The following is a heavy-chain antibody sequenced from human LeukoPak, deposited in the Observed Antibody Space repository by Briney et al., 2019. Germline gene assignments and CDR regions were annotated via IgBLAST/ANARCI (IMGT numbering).Heavy chain of an antibody. Sequence: SVKVSCKASGGTFSSYAISWVRQAPGQGLEWMGGIIPIFGTANYAQKFQGRVTITADESTSTAYMELSSLRSEDTAVYYCARYIPMVRGVITQQINWFDPWGQGTLVTVSS. CDR1: GGTFSSYA. CDR2: IIPIFGTA. D-gene: IGHD3-10*01. CDR3: ARYIPMVRGVITQQINWFDP. J-gene: IGHJ5*02. V-gene: IGHV1-69*13.